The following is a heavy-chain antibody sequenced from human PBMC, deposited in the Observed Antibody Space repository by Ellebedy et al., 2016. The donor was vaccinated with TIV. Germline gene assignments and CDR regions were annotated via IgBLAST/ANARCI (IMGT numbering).Heavy chain of an antibody. CDR1: GFTFTDFY. V-gene: IGHV3-11*04. Sequence: GESLKISCAASGFTFTDFYMSWVRQAPGKGLEWISYINKGSSLIYYADSVKGRFTISRDNSRNSAYLEMNSLRAEDSGVYYCVRWGDYEGWDLWGQGTLATVSS. D-gene: IGHD3-22*01. J-gene: IGHJ5*02. CDR2: INKGSSLI. CDR3: VRWGDYEGWDL.